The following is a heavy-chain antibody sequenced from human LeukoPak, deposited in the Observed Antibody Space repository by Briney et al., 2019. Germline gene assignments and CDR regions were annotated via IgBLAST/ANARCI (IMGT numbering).Heavy chain of an antibody. CDR3: ARPSSSWIVDY. V-gene: IGHV4-39*01. CDR1: GGSISSSSYY. CDR2: IYYSGST. D-gene: IGHD6-13*01. J-gene: IGHJ4*02. Sequence: PSETLSLTCTVSGGSISSSSYYWGWIRQPPGKGLEWIGSIYYSGSTYYNPSLKSRVTISVDTSKNQFSLKLSSVTAADTAVYYCARPSSSWIVDYWGQGTLVTVSS.